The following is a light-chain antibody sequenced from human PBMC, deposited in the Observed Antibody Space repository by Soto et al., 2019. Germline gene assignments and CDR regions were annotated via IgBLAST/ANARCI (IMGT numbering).Light chain of an antibody. V-gene: IGKV1-33*01. CDR2: DAS. CDR1: QDISNY. J-gene: IGKJ1*01. CDR3: QQYDSPPPT. Sequence: DIQMTQSPSSLSASVGDRVTITCQASQDISNYLNWYQQKPGKAPKLLIYDASNLETGVPSRFSGSGSGTEFALTISSLQPDDSATYYCQQYDSPPPTFGQGTKVDIK.